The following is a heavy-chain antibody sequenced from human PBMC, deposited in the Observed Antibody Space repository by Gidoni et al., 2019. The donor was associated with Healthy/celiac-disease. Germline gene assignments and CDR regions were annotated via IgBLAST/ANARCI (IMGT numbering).Heavy chain of an antibody. J-gene: IGHJ5*02. CDR3: AKDTNVPAAIEGPWFDP. D-gene: IGHD2-2*01. Sequence: VQLVESGGGLVPPGGSPRPSCAASGLTFSSSAMSWVRQAPGKGLGWVSASSGSGGSTYYADSVKGRFTISRDNSKNTLYLQMNSLRAEDTAVYYCAKDTNVPAAIEGPWFDPWGQGTLVTVSS. CDR1: GLTFSSSA. CDR2: SSGSGGST. V-gene: IGHV3-23*04.